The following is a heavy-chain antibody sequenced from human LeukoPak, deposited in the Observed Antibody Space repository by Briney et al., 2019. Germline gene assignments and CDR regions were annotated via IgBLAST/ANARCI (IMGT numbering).Heavy chain of an antibody. J-gene: IGHJ5*02. CDR3: ARGDYGSGTYLWGS. CDR2: INHSGST. Sequence: PSETLSLTCAVYGGSFSGYYWSWIRQPPGKGLEWIGEINHSGSTNYNPSLKSRVTISVDTSKNQFSLKLTSVTAADTAVYYCARGDYGSGTYLWGSWGQGILVTVSP. CDR1: GGSFSGYY. D-gene: IGHD3-10*01. V-gene: IGHV4-34*01.